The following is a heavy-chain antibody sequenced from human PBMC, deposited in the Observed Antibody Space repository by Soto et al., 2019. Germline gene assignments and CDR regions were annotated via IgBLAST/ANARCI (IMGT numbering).Heavy chain of an antibody. CDR1: GWSSSGYY. CDR3: ARDKITGLFDY. D-gene: IGHD2-8*02. J-gene: IGHJ4*02. Sequence: SETLSPTCAGCGWSSSGYYSTWIRQPPGTGLEWIGEINHSGSTNYNPSLKSRVTISVDTSKNQFSLKLTSVTAADTAVYYCARDKITGLFDYWGQGTLVTVS. V-gene: IGHV4-34*01. CDR2: INHSGST.